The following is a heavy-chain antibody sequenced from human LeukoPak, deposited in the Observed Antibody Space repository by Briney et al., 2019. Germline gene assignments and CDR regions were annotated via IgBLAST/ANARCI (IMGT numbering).Heavy chain of an antibody. CDR1: GGSISSSSYY. D-gene: IGHD6-13*01. J-gene: IGHJ5*02. CDR2: IYYSGST. V-gene: IGHV4-39*01. CDR3: ARHQLAAAGPPLNWLDP. Sequence: SETLSLTCTVSGGSISSSSYYWGWIRQPPGKGLEWIGSIYYSGSTYYNPSLKSRVTISVDTSKNQFSLKLSSVTAADTAVYYCARHQLAAAGPPLNWLDPWGQGTLVTVSS.